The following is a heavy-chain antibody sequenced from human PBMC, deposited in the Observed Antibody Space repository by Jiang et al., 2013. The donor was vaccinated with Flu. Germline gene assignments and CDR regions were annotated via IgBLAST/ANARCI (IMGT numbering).Heavy chain of an antibody. CDR1: GGSISSSNYY. CDR3: AGVVTRVYKWFDP. V-gene: IGHV4-39*07. CDR2: IYYTGSA. J-gene: IGHJ5*02. D-gene: IGHD3-10*01. Sequence: PGLVKPSETLSLTCTVSGGSISSSNYYWGWIRQSPGTGLEWIGSIYYTGSAYYNPSLKSRVTISVDTSKNQFSLNLTSVTAADTAVYYCAGVVTRVYKWFDPWG.